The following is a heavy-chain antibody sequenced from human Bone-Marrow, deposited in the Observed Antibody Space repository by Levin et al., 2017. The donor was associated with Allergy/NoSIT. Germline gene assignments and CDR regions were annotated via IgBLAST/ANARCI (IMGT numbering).Heavy chain of an antibody. V-gene: IGHV1-46*01. Sequence: ASVKVSCKASGYTFTNYYRHWVRQAPGQGLEWMGIINPSGGSTGYAQKFQGRVTMTSDTSTSTVYMELSSLRSEDTAVYYCARDPRLTTVKKLYYYYGLDVWGQGTTVTGSS. CDR3: ARDPRLTTVKKLYYYYGLDV. D-gene: IGHD4-11*01. J-gene: IGHJ6*02. CDR1: GYTFTNYY. CDR2: INPSGGST.